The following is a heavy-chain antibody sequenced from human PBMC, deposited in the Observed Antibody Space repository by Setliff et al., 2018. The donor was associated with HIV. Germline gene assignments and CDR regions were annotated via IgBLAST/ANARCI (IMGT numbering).Heavy chain of an antibody. CDR1: GGPLTDHY. V-gene: IGHV4-34*01. CDR3: ARQGDWFDP. Sequence: SETLSLTCAVHGGPLTDHYWNWIRQSPGKGLEWIAEVHHTGSTYYNPSLKSRVTIFVETSKNQFSLKLNSVTAADTAVYYCARQGDWFDPWGRGTLVTVSS. J-gene: IGHJ5*02. CDR2: VHHTGST.